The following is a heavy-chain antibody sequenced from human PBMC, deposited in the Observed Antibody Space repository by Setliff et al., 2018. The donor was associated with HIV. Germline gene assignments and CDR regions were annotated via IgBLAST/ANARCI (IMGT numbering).Heavy chain of an antibody. Sequence: SETLSLTCTVSRDSINGHWWSWIRQPPGKGLEWTGSTYYDLSLKSRVTLSVDTSKNSFSLNLTSVTAADTAIYFCARARGPPLPVFDFWGQGTLVTVSS. V-gene: IGHV4-59*11. CDR2: ST. CDR1: RDSINGHW. D-gene: IGHD3-10*01. CDR3: ARARGPPLPVFDF. J-gene: IGHJ4*02.